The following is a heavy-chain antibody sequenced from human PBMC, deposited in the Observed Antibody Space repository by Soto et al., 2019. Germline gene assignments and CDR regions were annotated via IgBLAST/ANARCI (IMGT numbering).Heavy chain of an antibody. J-gene: IGHJ4*02. D-gene: IGHD4-4*01. CDR1: GYTFTRNG. V-gene: IGHV1-18*01. Sequence: QVQLVQSGAEVKEPGASVKVSCKPSGYTFTRNGISWVRQAPGQGLEWVGWISTNSGNTDYAQKLQGRVTLTTDTSTNTADLELRSLRSDDTAVYYCARDKDYMLDYWGQGTLVTVSS. CDR3: ARDKDYMLDY. CDR2: ISTNSGNT.